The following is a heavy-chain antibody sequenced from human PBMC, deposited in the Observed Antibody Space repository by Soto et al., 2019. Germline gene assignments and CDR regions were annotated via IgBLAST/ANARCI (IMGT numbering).Heavy chain of an antibody. Sequence: QVQLVESGGGVVQPGRSLRLSCAASGFTFSSYGMHWVRQAPGKGLEWVAVIWYDGSNKYYADSVKGRFTISRDNSKNTLYLQMNSLRAEDTAVYYCARDSAARVVVVAASAFDIWGQGTMVTVSS. CDR2: IWYDGSNK. D-gene: IGHD2-15*01. CDR3: ARDSAARVVVVAASAFDI. J-gene: IGHJ3*02. V-gene: IGHV3-33*01. CDR1: GFTFSSYG.